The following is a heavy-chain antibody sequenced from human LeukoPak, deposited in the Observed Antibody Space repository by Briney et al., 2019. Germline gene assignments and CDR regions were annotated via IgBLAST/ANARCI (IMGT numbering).Heavy chain of an antibody. CDR2: ISSSSSYI. Sequence: PGGSLRLSCAASGFTFSSYPMSWVRQAPGKGLEWVSSISSSSSYIYYADSVKGRFTISRDNAKNSLYLQMNSLRAEDTAVYYCARSGYSSGWYVYWGQGTLVTVSS. V-gene: IGHV3-21*01. CDR1: GFTFSSYP. D-gene: IGHD6-19*01. CDR3: ARSGYSSGWYVY. J-gene: IGHJ4*02.